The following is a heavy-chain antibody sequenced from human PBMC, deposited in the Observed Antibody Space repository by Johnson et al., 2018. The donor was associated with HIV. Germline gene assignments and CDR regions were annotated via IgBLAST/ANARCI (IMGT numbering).Heavy chain of an antibody. CDR3: ARTGRRVVVRGGAFDI. V-gene: IGHV3-7*03. CDR2: IKQDGSEK. D-gene: IGHD3-22*01. J-gene: IGHJ3*02. Sequence: LEWVANIKQDGSEKYYVDSVKGRFTISRDNAKNSLYLQMNSLRAEDTAVYYCARTGRRVVVRGGAFDIWGQGTLVTVSS.